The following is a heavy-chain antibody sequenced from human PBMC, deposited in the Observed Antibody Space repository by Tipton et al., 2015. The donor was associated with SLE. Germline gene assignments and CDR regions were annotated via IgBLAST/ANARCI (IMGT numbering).Heavy chain of an antibody. V-gene: IGHV4-59*01. J-gene: IGHJ2*01. CDR3: ARYSLTIWLLCL. Sequence: TLSLTCTVSGGSMSTYYWSWIRLPPGKGLEWIGYIYYSGGTSYNPSLNSRVTISVDTSRNQFSLKITSVTAADSAVYYCARYSLTIWLLCLWRRGTLVTISS. D-gene: IGHD2-15*01. CDR1: GGSMSTYY. CDR2: IYYSGGT.